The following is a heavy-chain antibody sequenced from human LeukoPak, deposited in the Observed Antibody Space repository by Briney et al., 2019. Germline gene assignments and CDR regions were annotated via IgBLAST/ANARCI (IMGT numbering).Heavy chain of an antibody. CDR1: GYTFSSYG. V-gene: IGHV1-18*01. D-gene: IGHD4-23*01. J-gene: IGHJ4*02. CDR2: TSPYSGKT. CDR3: ARTLADYGGISYYSDY. Sequence: ASVKVSCKASGYTFSSYGISWVRQAPGQGLEWMGWTSPYSGKTNYAQKLQGRVTMTTDTSTTTVYMGLRSLRSDDTAVYYCARTLADYGGISYYSDYWGQGTQVTVSS.